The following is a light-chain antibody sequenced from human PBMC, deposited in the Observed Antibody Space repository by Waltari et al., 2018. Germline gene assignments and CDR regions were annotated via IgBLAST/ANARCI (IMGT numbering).Light chain of an antibody. CDR2: GGS. CDR1: QSITTS. CDR3: QQYKSYKT. J-gene: IGKJ1*01. Sequence: DIQMTQSPSTLSASVGDTVIIPCRASQSITTSLAWYQQKPGKAPDVLIYGGSNLESGVPSRFSGSGSGTEFTLTISSLQPDDFATYYCQQYKSYKTFGQGTRVEIK. V-gene: IGKV1-5*03.